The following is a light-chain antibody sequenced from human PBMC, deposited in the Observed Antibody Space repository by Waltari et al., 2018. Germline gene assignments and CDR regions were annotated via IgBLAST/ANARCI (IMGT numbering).Light chain of an antibody. CDR3: QQSHSTPYT. V-gene: IGKV1-39*01. J-gene: IGKJ2*01. Sequence: DIQMTPSPSSLYASVGDRVTITCRASQNIINYLNWYQQKPGKAPKLLVYAASSLQSGVPSRFSGSGSGADFTLTISNLQPEDFATYCCQQSHSTPYTFGQGTKLEI. CDR2: AAS. CDR1: QNIINY.